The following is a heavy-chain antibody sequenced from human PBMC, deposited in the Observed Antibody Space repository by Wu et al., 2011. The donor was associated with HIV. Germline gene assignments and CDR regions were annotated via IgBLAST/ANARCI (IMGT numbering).Heavy chain of an antibody. D-gene: IGHD6-19*01. Sequence: QVQLVQSGAEVKKPGSSGXGLLQGFWRHLQQRAFSWVRQAPGQGLEWMGRIIPMFKTPVYAEKFLGRVSIDADESTNTAYLELSSLRSDDTAIFYCARAGSAWKPFDSWGQGTLVTVSP. CDR3: ARAGSAWKPFDS. CDR1: RHLQQRA. V-gene: IGHV1-69*15. J-gene: IGHJ4*02. CDR2: IIPMFKTP.